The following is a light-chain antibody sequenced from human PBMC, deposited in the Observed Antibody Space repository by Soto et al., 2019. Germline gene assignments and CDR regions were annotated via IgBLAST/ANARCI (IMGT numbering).Light chain of an antibody. J-gene: IGLJ2*01. V-gene: IGLV1-44*01. CDR1: SSNIGSNT. Sequence: QSVLTQPPSASGTPGQRVTISCSGSSSNIGSNTVNWYQQLPGTAPKLLIYSNNQRPSGVPDRFSGSKSGTSASLAISGLQSEDEDDYYCAAWDDSLNGLVVFGRGTQLTVL. CDR2: SNN. CDR3: AAWDDSLNGLVV.